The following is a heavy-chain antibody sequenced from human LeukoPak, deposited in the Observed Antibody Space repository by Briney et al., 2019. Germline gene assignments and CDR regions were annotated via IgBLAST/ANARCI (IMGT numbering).Heavy chain of an antibody. CDR3: ARDLRVVITGSFDS. D-gene: IGHD3-22*01. Sequence: GGSLRLSCAASGFSFDDYGLTWVRQAPGKGLEWVSGINWDGDSTDYADSVKGRFTISRDNAKNSLYLQMNSLRAEDTALYYCARDLRVVITGSFDSWGQGTLVTVSS. V-gene: IGHV3-20*04. CDR1: GFSFDDYG. J-gene: IGHJ4*02. CDR2: INWDGDST.